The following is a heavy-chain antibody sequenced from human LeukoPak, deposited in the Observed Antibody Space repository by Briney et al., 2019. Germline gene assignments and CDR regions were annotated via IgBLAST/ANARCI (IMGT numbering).Heavy chain of an antibody. CDR1: GGSLSSSSYY. Sequence: PSETLSLTCTVSGGSLSSSSYYWGWIRQPPGKGLEWIGSIYYSGSTYYNPSLKSRVTISVDTSKNQFSLKLSSVTAADTAVYYCAREVPTGSTFFDYWGQGTLVTVSS. D-gene: IGHD2-2*01. J-gene: IGHJ4*02. CDR3: AREVPTGSTFFDY. V-gene: IGHV4-39*07. CDR2: IYYSGST.